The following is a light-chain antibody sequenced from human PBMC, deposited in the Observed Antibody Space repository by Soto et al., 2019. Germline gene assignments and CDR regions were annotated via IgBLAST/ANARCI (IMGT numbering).Light chain of an antibody. CDR2: GVS. CDR1: QSVSSK. CDR3: QQYNNWPHT. J-gene: IGKJ2*01. Sequence: EIVMTQSPATLSVSPGERATLSCRASQSVSSKLAWFQQKPGQAPSLLTYGVSTRATGVPVRFSGSGSGTEFTLTINSLQSEDFAAYYCQQYNNWPHTFDQGTKVDIK. V-gene: IGKV3-15*01.